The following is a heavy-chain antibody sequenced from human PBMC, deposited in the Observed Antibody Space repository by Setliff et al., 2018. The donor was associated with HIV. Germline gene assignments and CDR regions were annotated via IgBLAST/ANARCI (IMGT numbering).Heavy chain of an antibody. D-gene: IGHD1-1*01. CDR3: TREGRGDPALATTRLDY. J-gene: IGHJ4*02. CDR1: GGSISSYY. CDR2: IYTSGST. V-gene: IGHV4-4*07. Sequence: NPSETLSLTCTVSGGSISSYYWSWIRQPAGKGLEWIGRIYTSGSTNYNPSLKSRVTMSVDTSKNQFSLKLTSVTAADTAVYYCTREGRGDPALATTRLDYWGQGKLVAVSS.